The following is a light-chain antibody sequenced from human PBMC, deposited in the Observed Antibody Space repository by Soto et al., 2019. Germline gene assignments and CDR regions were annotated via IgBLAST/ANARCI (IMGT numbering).Light chain of an antibody. CDR2: DVS. V-gene: IGLV2-14*01. J-gene: IGLJ1*01. CDR3: SSYTSSSGGYV. Sequence: QSVLTQPASVSGSPGQSITISCTGTSSDVGGYNYVSWYQQHPGKAPKLMIYDVSNRPSGVSNRFSGSKSGNTASLTISGLQAEDEADYYCSSYTSSSGGYVFGTGTKVTVL. CDR1: SSDVGGYNY.